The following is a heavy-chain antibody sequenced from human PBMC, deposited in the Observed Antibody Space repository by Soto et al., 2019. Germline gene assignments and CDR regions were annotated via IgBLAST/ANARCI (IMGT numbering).Heavy chain of an antibody. Sequence: GESLKISCKGSVYSFTSYWISWVRQMPGKGLEWMGRIDPSDSYTNYSPSFQGHVTISADKSISTAYLQWSSLKASDTAMYYCARSEVDTAMVTNYGMDVWGQGTTVTVSS. D-gene: IGHD5-18*01. V-gene: IGHV5-10-1*01. CDR3: ARSEVDTAMVTNYGMDV. CDR1: VYSFTSYW. J-gene: IGHJ6*02. CDR2: IDPSDSYT.